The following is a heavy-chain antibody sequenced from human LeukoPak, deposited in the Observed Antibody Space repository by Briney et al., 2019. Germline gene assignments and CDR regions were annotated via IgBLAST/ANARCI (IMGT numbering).Heavy chain of an antibody. V-gene: IGHV4-4*02. J-gene: IGHJ5*02. CDR2: IYHSGST. CDR3: ARDGPYDSSGYTNWFDP. Sequence: PSETLSLTCAVSGGSISSSNWWSWVRQPPGKGLERIGEIYHSGSTNYNPSLKSRVTISVDKSKNQFSLKLSSVTAADTAVYYCARDGPYDSSGYTNWFDPWGQGTLVTVSS. D-gene: IGHD3-22*01. CDR1: GGSISSSNW.